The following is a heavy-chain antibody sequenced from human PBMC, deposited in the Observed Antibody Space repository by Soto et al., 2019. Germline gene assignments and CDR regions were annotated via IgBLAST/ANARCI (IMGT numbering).Heavy chain of an antibody. D-gene: IGHD3-3*01. Sequence: QVQLQQSGPGLVKPSETLSLTCDVSGASINSRNWWSWVRQPPGRGLEWIGEIFPSGTTNYNPSLKSRVTISIDTSRNQFSLKLDSVTAAGTALYYCAKQTISYTWDVWGQGTTVTVSS. CDR1: GASINSRNW. CDR3: AKQTISYTWDV. V-gene: IGHV4-4*02. J-gene: IGHJ6*02. CDR2: IFPSGTT.